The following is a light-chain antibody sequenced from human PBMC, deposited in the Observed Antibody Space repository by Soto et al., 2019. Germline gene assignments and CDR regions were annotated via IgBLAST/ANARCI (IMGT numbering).Light chain of an antibody. Sequence: DIQMTQSPSTLSASVGDRVTITCRASQTISTWLAWYQHKPGKAPALLIHDASSLHSGVPSRFSGSGSGTEFTHTISSLQPDDFGTYYCQQYHSYSQTFGQGTKVDIK. J-gene: IGKJ1*01. CDR3: QQYHSYSQT. V-gene: IGKV1-5*01. CDR1: QTISTW. CDR2: DAS.